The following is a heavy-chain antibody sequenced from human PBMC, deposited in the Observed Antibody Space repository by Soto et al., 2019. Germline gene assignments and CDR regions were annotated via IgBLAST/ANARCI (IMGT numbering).Heavy chain of an antibody. J-gene: IGHJ4*02. CDR2: IIPIFGTA. D-gene: IGHD6-13*01. V-gene: IGHV1-69*01. Sequence: QVQLVQSGAEVKKPGSSVKVSCKASGGTFSSYAISWVRQAPGQGLEWMGGIIPIFGTANYAQKFQGRVTITADESTSTAYMELSSLRSEDTAMYYCARPRGLAAAGTPAFDYWGQGTLVTVSS. CDR3: ARPRGLAAAGTPAFDY. CDR1: GGTFSSYA.